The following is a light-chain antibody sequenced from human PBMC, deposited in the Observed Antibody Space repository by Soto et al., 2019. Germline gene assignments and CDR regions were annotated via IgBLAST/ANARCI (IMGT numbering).Light chain of an antibody. Sequence: DIVMTQSPLSLPVTPGEPASISCRSSQSLLHSNGYNYLDWYLQKLGQSPQLLIYLGSNRASGVPDRFSGSGSGTDYTLKINRVEAEDVGVYYFMQALQTSITFGQGTRLEIK. CDR1: QSLLHSNGYNY. CDR2: LGS. CDR3: MQALQTSIT. V-gene: IGKV2-28*01. J-gene: IGKJ5*01.